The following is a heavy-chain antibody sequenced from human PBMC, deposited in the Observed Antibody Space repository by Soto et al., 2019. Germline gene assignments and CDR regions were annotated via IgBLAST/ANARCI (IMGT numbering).Heavy chain of an antibody. CDR2: INAGNGNT. Sequence: ASVKVSCKASGYTFTGYAMHWVRQAPGQRLEWMGWINAGNGNTKYSQKFQGRVTITRDTSASTAYKELSSLRSENTAENNCTGAVAGAADFNYWGQGTLVTVSS. CDR1: GYTFTGYA. CDR3: TGAVAGAADFNY. V-gene: IGHV1-3*01. J-gene: IGHJ4*02. D-gene: IGHD6-19*01.